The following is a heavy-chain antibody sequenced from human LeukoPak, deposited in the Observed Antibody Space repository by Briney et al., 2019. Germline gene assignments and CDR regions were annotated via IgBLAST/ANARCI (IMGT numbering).Heavy chain of an antibody. CDR3: ARDRSHYDSSGYAGPNWFDP. CDR1: GYTLTELS. CDR2: FDPEDGET. J-gene: IGHJ5*02. D-gene: IGHD3-22*01. Sequence: ASVKVSCKVSGYTLTELSMHWVRQAPGKGLEWMGGFDPEDGETIYAQKFQGRVTITADESTSTAYMELSSLRSEDTAVYYCARDRSHYDSSGYAGPNWFDPWGQGTLVTVSS. V-gene: IGHV1-24*01.